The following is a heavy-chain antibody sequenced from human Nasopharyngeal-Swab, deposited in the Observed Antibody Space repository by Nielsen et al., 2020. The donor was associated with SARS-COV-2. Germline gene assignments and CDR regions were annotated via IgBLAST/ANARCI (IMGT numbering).Heavy chain of an antibody. D-gene: IGHD5-18*01. CDR1: GFTFSGHW. V-gene: IGHV3-74*01. J-gene: IGHJ6*03. CDR3: STEGRNSYLYMDV. CDR2: INTDGSNT. Sequence: GESLKISCAASGFTFSGHWMHWVRQAPGKGLVWVSRINTDGSNTHYAGSVEGRFTVSRANAKKMLYLEMNSLRDEDTAVYYCSTEGRNSYLYMDVWGKGTTVTVSS.